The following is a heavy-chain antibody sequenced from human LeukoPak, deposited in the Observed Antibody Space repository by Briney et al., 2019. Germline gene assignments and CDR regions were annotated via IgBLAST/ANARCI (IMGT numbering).Heavy chain of an antibody. Sequence: GGSLRLSCAASGFTVSRSYMSWVRQVPGKGLEWVSALYIGGNTYYADFVKGRFTISRDNSKNTLYLQMNSLRAEDTAVYYCARAGAGGDNRFDYWGQGTLVTVSS. D-gene: IGHD1-14*01. V-gene: IGHV3-66*01. J-gene: IGHJ4*02. CDR1: GFTVSRSY. CDR3: ARAGAGGDNRFDY. CDR2: LYIGGNT.